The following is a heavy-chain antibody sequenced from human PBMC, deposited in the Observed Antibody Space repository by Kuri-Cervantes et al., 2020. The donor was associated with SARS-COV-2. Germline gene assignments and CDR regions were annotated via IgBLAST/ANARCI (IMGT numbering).Heavy chain of an antibody. D-gene: IGHD3-3*01. V-gene: IGHV4-39*01. CDR1: GGSISSSSYY. Sequence: SCTVSGGSISSSSYYWGWIRQPPGKGLEWIGSIYYSGSTYYNPSLKSRVTISVDTSKNQFSLKLSSVTAADTAVYYCARTITIFAGVDPWGQGTLVTVSS. J-gene: IGHJ5*02. CDR2: IYYSGST. CDR3: ARTITIFAGVDP.